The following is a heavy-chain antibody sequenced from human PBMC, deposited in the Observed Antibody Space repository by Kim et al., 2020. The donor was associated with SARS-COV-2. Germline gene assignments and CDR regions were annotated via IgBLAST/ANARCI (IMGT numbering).Heavy chain of an antibody. V-gene: IGHV3-7*03. CDR3: ARDYGGNSQD. J-gene: IGHJ4*02. D-gene: IGHD2-21*02. Sequence: INQDGSEQHFVDSVKGRFSISRDNTKNLLFLQMHDLRAEDTAVYYCARDYGGNSQDWGQGTLVTVSS. CDR2: INQDGSEQ.